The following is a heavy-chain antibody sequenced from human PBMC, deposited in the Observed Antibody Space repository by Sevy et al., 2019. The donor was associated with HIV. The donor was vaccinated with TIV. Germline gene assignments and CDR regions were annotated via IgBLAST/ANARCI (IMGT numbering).Heavy chain of an antibody. J-gene: IGHJ4*02. CDR3: AKGMGELSLSGLDY. V-gene: IGHV3-23*01. Sequence: GGSLRLSCAASGFTFSSYAMSWVRQAPGKGLEWVSGISGSGGDTYYADFVKGRFTISKDSSKNTLHVQMNSLRAEDTALYYCAKGMGELSLSGLDYWGQGTLVTVSS. CDR2: ISGSGGDT. CDR1: GFTFSSYA. D-gene: IGHD3-16*02.